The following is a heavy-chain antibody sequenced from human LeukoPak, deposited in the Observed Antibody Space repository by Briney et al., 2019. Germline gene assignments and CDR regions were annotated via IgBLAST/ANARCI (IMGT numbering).Heavy chain of an antibody. CDR2: INPTGGST. CDR3: ARDNSVGDNAWWFDP. CDR1: GYTFTSYY. J-gene: IGHJ5*02. Sequence: ASVKVSCNASGYTFTSYYMHWVRQAPGQGLEWMGLINPTGGSTGYAQKFQGRVTMTRDMSTSTDYMELSSLRSEDTAIYYCARDNSVGDNAWWFDPWGQGTLVTVSS. D-gene: IGHD1-26*01. V-gene: IGHV1-46*01.